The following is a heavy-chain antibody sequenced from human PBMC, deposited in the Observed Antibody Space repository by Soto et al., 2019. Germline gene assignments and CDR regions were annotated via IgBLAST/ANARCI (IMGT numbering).Heavy chain of an antibody. V-gene: IGHV4-59*02. CDR3: ARWGHPAVKAFDI. Sequence: SETLSLTCTVSGASVNDYYWNGVRQPLGKGLEWIGFIHYTGSRIFNPSLQSRVTMSVDVSQNQFSLRLTSVTAADTAIYYCARWGHPAVKAFDIWGQGTTVTVS. CDR1: GASVNDYY. CDR2: IHYTGSR. J-gene: IGHJ3*02. D-gene: IGHD3-16*01.